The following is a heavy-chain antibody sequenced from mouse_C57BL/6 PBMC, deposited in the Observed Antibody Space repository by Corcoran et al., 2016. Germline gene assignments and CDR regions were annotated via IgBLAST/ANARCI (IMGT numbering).Heavy chain of an antibody. V-gene: IGHV1-19*01. J-gene: IGHJ1*03. CDR2: INPYNGGT. Sequence: EVQLQQSGPVLVKPGASVKMSCKASGYTFTDYYMNWVKQSHGKSLEWIGVINPYNGGTSYNQKFKGKATLTVDKSSSTAYMELNSLTSEDSAVYYCAPYGYERYFDVWGTGTTVTVSS. CDR3: APYGYERYFDV. D-gene: IGHD2-2*01. CDR1: GYTFTDYY.